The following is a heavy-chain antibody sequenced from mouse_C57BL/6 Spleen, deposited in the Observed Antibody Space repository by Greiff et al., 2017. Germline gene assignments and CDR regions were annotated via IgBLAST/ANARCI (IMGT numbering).Heavy chain of an antibody. CDR3: ATGGNRFAC. CDR1: GYAFSSSW. Sequence: QVQLQQSGPELVKPGASVKISCKASGYAFSSSWMNWVKQRPGKGLEWIGRIYPGDGDTNYNGKFKGKATLTADKSSSTAYMQLSSLTSEDSAVYFCATGGNRFACWGQRTLVTVAA. D-gene: IGHD2-1*01. J-gene: IGHJ3*01. V-gene: IGHV1-82*01. CDR2: IYPGDGDT.